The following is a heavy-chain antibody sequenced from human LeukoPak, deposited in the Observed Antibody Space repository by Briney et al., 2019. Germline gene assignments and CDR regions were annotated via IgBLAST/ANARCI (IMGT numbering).Heavy chain of an antibody. CDR3: ARRPEHRSFV. CDR2: IYYSGSTYSGST. J-gene: IGHJ6*04. CDR1: GGSISSSSYY. D-gene: IGHD1/OR15-1a*01. Sequence: TPSETLSLTCTVSGGSISSSSYYWGWIRQPPGKGLEWIGSIYYSGSTYSGSTYYNPSLKSRVTISIDTSKNQFSLKLRSMTAADTAVYYCARRPEHRSFVWSKGTTVTVSS. V-gene: IGHV4-39*01.